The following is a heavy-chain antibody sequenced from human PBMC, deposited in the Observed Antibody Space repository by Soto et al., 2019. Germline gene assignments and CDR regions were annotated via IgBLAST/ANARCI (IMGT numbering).Heavy chain of an antibody. CDR3: ARGPPYSSGWYDDY. D-gene: IGHD6-19*01. CDR1: GFTFSTHA. V-gene: IGHV3-33*01. CDR2: IWYDGSNK. J-gene: IGHJ4*02. Sequence: QVQLVESGGGVVQPGRSLTLSCATSGFTFSTHAMHWVRQAPGKGPEWVAVIWYDGSNKYYADSVKGRFTVSRDNSRNALYLQMNSLRVEDTAVYYCARGPPYSSGWYDDYWGQGTLVTVSS.